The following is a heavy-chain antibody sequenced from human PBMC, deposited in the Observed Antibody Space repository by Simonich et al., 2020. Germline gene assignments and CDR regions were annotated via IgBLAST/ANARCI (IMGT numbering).Heavy chain of an antibody. CDR3: ARGISSGWYWYFDL. J-gene: IGHJ2*01. CDR1: GGSIISYY. CDR2: IYYSGST. V-gene: IGHV4-59*01. Sequence: VQLQESGPGLVKPSATLFLTCTVSGGSIISYYWCWTRQPPGKGLGWFGYIYYSGSTNYNPSLKSRVTISVDTSKNQVSLKLISVAAADTAVYYCARGISSGWYWYFDLWGRGTLVTVSS. D-gene: IGHD6-19*01.